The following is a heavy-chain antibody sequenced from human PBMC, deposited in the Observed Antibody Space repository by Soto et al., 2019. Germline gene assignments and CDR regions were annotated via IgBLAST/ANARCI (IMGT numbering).Heavy chain of an antibody. CDR3: AKGFGNYWAFDY. Sequence: CAGSGVTSSSYAIHWVRQATGKGLEWVSAIGTAGDTYYPGSVKGRFTISRENAKNSLYLQMNSLRAGDTAVYYCAKGFGNYWAFDYWGQGP. V-gene: IGHV3-13*04. CDR2: IGTAGDT. D-gene: IGHD1-26*01. CDR1: GVTSSSYA. J-gene: IGHJ4*02.